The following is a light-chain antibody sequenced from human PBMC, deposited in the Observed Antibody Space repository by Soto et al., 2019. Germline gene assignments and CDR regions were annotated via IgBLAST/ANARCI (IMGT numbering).Light chain of an antibody. CDR1: SRDVGGYIY. Sequence: QSALTQPASVSGSPGQSITISSTGTSRDVGGYIYVSWYQQHPGKAPKLMIYEVSNRPSGVPNRFSGSKSGNTASLTISGLQAEDEADYYCSSYSRSSFYVFGTGTKLTVL. V-gene: IGLV2-14*01. CDR2: EVS. CDR3: SSYSRSSFYV. J-gene: IGLJ1*01.